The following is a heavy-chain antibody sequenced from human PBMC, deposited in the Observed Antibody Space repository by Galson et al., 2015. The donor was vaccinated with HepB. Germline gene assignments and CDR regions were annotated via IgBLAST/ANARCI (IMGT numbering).Heavy chain of an antibody. J-gene: IGHJ3*02. CDR1: GYIFTSYW. D-gene: IGHD1-14*01. CDR3: ARIRTDIDVFDI. CDR2: INPGDSDT. V-gene: IGHV5-51*01. Sequence: QSGAEVKKPGETLKISCKGSGYIFTSYWIGWVRQMAGKGLKWMGFINPGDSDTRYSPSFQGQVTISADKSITTAYLQWSSLKASDSAMYYCARIRTDIDVFDIWGQGTMVTVSS.